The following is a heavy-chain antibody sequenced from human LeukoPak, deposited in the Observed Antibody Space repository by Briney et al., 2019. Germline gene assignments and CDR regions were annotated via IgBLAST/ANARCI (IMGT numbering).Heavy chain of an antibody. V-gene: IGHV3-9*01. D-gene: IGHD3-9*01. CDR1: GFIFDDYA. CDR3: ARLTGAASGTYYFDF. CDR2: ISWNSRII. J-gene: IGHJ4*02. Sequence: GGSLRLSCAASGFIFDDYAMYWVRQAPGKGLEWVSGISWNSRIIDYADSVKGRFTTPRDNAKRALYLQMNTLTTEDTAFYYCARLTGAASGTYYFDFWGQGTLVTVSS.